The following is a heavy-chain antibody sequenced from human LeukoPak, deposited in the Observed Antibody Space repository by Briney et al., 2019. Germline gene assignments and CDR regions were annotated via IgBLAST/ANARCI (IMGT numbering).Heavy chain of an antibody. J-gene: IGHJ4*02. V-gene: IGHV4-34*01. Sequence: SETLSLTCAVYSGSFSGYYWSWIRQPPGRGLEWIGEINDSGSVNCNPSLKNRVTLSVDTSKNQFSLRLSSVAAADTAVYYCARRLVDSGASQVSDDWGQGTLVTVSS. CDR3: ARRLVDSGASQVSDD. CDR2: INDSGSV. CDR1: SGSFSGYY. D-gene: IGHD2-15*01.